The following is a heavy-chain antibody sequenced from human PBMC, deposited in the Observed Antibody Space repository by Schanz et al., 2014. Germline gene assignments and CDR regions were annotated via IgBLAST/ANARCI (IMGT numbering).Heavy chain of an antibody. CDR1: GFTFSGYG. CDR3: AKDDTQVNGMDV. CDR2: ISYDGRHK. Sequence: QVQLVESGGGVVQPGRSLRLSCAASGFTFSGYGMHWVRQAPGKGLEWVAIISYDGRHKNYADSVKGRFTISRDNSKNTLHLKMNSLRVEDTAVYYCAKDDTQVNGMDVWGQGTTVTVSS. V-gene: IGHV3-30*18. J-gene: IGHJ6*02.